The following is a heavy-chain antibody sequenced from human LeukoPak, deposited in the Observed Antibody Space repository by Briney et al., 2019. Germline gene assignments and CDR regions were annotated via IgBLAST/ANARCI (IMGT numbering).Heavy chain of an antibody. CDR3: ARDSSSCLDY. Sequence: GGSLRLSCAASGFTFSSYSMNWVRQAPGKGLEWVSSISSSSSYIYYADSVKGRFTISRDNAKNSLYLQMNSLRAEDTTVYYCARDSSSCLDYWGQGTLVTVSS. V-gene: IGHV3-21*01. D-gene: IGHD6-13*01. J-gene: IGHJ4*02. CDR2: ISSSSSYI. CDR1: GFTFSSYS.